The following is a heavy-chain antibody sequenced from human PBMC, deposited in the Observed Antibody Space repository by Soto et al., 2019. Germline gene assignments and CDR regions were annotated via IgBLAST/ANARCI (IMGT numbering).Heavy chain of an antibody. D-gene: IGHD1-26*01. V-gene: IGHV2-5*02. CDR3: AHSPYRGEVGGMDV. CDR2: IYWDDDK. Sequence: QITLKESGPTLVKPTQTLTLTCTFSGFSLSTSRVSVGWIRQPPGKALEWLALIYWDDDKRYSPSLKSRLTITKDTSKNQVVLTMTNMDPVDTATYYCAHSPYRGEVGGMDVWGQGTTVTVSS. CDR1: GFSLSTSRVS. J-gene: IGHJ6*02.